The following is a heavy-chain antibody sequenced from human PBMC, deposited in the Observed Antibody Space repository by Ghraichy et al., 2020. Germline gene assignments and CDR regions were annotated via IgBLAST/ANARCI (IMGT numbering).Heavy chain of an antibody. V-gene: IGHV3-23*01. CDR1: GFTFSSYA. CDR2: ISGSGGST. Sequence: LTCAASGFTFSSYAMSWVRQAPGKGLEWVSAISGSGGSTYYADSVKGRFTISRDNSKNTLYLQMNSLRAEDTAIYYCAKRGSGVEYYYMDVWGKGTTVTVSS. D-gene: IGHD3-10*01. CDR3: AKRGSGVEYYYMDV. J-gene: IGHJ6*03.